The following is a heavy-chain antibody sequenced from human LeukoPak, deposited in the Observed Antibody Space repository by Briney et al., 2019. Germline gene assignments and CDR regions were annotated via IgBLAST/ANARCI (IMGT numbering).Heavy chain of an antibody. CDR3: ARSYSSGTFDR. V-gene: IGHV4-59*01. D-gene: IGHD6-19*01. CDR1: GDSISSYY. J-gene: IGHJ4*02. Sequence: SETLSLTCTVSGDSISSYYWSWVRQPPGKGLEWIGYIDYSETINYNPSLKSRVTMSVDTSNNQFALKLTSVTAADTAVYYCARSYSSGTFDRWGQGTLVTVSS. CDR2: IDYSETI.